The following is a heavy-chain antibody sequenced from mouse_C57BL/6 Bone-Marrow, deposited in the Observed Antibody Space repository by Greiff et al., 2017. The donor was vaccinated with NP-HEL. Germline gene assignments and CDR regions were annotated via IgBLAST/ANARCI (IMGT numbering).Heavy chain of an antibody. CDR3: GRDGKSYHWYLEG. Sequence: QVQLKQPGAELVKPGASVKMSCKASGYTFTSYWITWVKQRPGQGLEWIGDIYPGSGSTNYNEKFKSKATLTVDTSSSTAYMQLSSLTSVDSAVYYRGRDGKSYHWYLEGWGTGTTVTVSS. CDR1: GYTFTSYW. J-gene: IGHJ1*03. V-gene: IGHV1-55*01. CDR2: IYPGSGST. D-gene: IGHD1-1*01.